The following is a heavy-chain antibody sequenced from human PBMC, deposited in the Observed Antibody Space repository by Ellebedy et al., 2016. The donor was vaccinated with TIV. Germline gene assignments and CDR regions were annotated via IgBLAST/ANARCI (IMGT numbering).Heavy chain of an antibody. J-gene: IGHJ4*02. D-gene: IGHD6-19*01. CDR1: GYSIHSLYY. CDR2: VTHTGGT. CDR3: ARGLTAAWELAGA. V-gene: IGHV4-38-2*02. Sequence: GSLRLXXTVSGYSIHSLYYWGWIRQPPGKGLEWIGEVTHTGGTNFNPSLESRVTMSLDTSENQFSLKLNSVNVTDTAVYYCARGLTAAWELAGAWGQGTLVTVSA.